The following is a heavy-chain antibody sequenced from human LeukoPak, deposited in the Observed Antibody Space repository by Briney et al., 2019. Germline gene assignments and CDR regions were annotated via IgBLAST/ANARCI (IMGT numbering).Heavy chain of an antibody. CDR2: ISGSGGAT. J-gene: IGHJ4*02. CDR3: AKAPSPRYCSGGSCYKNFDY. V-gene: IGHV3-23*01. Sequence: GGSLRLSCAASGFTFNNYAMSWVRQAPGKGLEWVSAISGSGGATYYADSVKGRFTISRDNSKNTLYLQMNSLRAEDTAVYYCAKAPSPRYCSGGSCYKNFDYWGQGTLVTVSS. CDR1: GFTFNNYA. D-gene: IGHD2-15*01.